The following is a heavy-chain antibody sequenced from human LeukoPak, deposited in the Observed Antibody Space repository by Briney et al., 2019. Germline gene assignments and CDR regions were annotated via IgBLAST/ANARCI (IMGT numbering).Heavy chain of an antibody. V-gene: IGHV4-39*01. CDR2: IYYSGST. CDR1: GGSISSSRYY. Sequence: SETLSLTCTVSGGSISSSRYYWGWVRQPPGKGLEWIGSIYYSGSTYYNPSLKSRVTISVDTSKNQFSLKLSSVTAADTAVYYCARLSFGPYYYYYMDVWGKGTTVTVSS. J-gene: IGHJ6*03. D-gene: IGHD3-10*01. CDR3: ARLSFGPYYYYYMDV.